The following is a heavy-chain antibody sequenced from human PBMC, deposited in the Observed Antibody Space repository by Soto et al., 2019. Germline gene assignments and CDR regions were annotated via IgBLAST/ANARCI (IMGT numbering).Heavy chain of an antibody. J-gene: IGHJ6*02. CDR3: ARAADPSMIVVVITTPKIDYYGMDV. CDR1: GFTFSSYG. V-gene: IGHV3-33*01. Sequence: GGSLRLSCAASGFTFSSYGMHWVRQAPGKGLEWVAVIWYDGSNKYYEDSVKGQFTISRDNSKNTLYLQMNSLRAEDTAVYYCARAADPSMIVVVITTPKIDYYGMDVWGQGTTVTVSS. D-gene: IGHD3-22*01. CDR2: IWYDGSNK.